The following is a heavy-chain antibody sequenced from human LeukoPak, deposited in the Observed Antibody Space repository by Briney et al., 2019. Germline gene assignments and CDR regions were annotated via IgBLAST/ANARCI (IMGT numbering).Heavy chain of an antibody. V-gene: IGHV3-21*01. CDR2: ISSSSSYI. CDR1: GFTFSSYS. D-gene: IGHD3-10*01. Sequence: PGGSLRLSCAASGFTFSSYSMNWVRQAPGKGLEWVSSISSSSSYIYYADSVKGRFTISRDNAKNSLYLQMNSLRAEDTAVYYCARDSPWYYYGSGSMVNWFDPWGQGTLVTVSS. J-gene: IGHJ5*02. CDR3: ARDSPWYYYGSGSMVNWFDP.